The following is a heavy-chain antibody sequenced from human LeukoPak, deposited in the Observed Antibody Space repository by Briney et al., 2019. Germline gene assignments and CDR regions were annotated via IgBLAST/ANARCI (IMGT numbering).Heavy chain of an antibody. CDR3: ARVSKPGWYDYYYMDV. J-gene: IGHJ6*03. CDR2: ITSSGTYI. CDR1: GFTFNNYN. Sequence: GGSLRLSCAASGFTFNNYNMNWVRQAPGKALEWVSSITSSGTYIFYADSVKGRFTISRDNAKNSLYLQMNSVRVEDTAVYYCARVSKPGWYDYYYMDVWGKGTTVTVSS. V-gene: IGHV3-21*01. D-gene: IGHD2/OR15-2a*01.